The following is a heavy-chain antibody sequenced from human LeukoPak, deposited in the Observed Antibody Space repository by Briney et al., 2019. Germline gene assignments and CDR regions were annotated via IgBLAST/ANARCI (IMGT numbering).Heavy chain of an antibody. J-gene: IGHJ4*02. CDR2: IKRDGSEK. V-gene: IGHV3-7*01. CDR3: ARVYYGDYGYFDY. D-gene: IGHD4-17*01. Sequence: GGSLRLSCAASGFTFSNYWMTWVRQAPGKGLEWVADIKRDGSEKYYVDSVKGRFSISRDNAKNSLYLQMNSLRAEDTAVYYCARVYYGDYGYFDYWGQGTLVTVSS. CDR1: GFTFSNYW.